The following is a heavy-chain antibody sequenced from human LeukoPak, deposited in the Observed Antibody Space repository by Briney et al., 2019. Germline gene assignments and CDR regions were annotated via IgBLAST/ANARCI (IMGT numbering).Heavy chain of an antibody. CDR3: ARAITGTYDY. Sequence: SETLSLTCTVSGGSISSYYWSWIRQPPGKGLEWIGYIYYSGSTNYNPSLKSRVTISVDTSKNQFSLKLSSVTAADTAVYYCARAITGTYDYWGQGTLVTVSS. CDR1: GGSISSYY. V-gene: IGHV4-59*01. CDR2: IYYSGST. D-gene: IGHD1-20*01. J-gene: IGHJ4*02.